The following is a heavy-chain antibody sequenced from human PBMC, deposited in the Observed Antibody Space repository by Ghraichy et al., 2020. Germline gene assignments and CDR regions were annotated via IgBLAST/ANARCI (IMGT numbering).Heavy chain of an antibody. Sequence: GGSLRLSCAASGFIFSNHYMDWVRQAPGKGLEWVGRTRNKANHYITEYAAPVKGRFTISRDDSKSSLYLEMNSLEAGDTAVYYCAREGASAVAVLGGYYYDGKGGGGQGTTVTVSA. D-gene: IGHD6-19*01. V-gene: IGHV3-72*01. CDR2: TRNKANHYIT. CDR1: GFIFSNHY. J-gene: IGHJ6*01. CDR3: AREGASAVAVLGGYYYDGKGG.